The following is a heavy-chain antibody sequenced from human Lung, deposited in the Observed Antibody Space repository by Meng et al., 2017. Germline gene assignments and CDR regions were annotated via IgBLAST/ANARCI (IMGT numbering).Heavy chain of an antibody. J-gene: IGHJ4*02. CDR3: AKARIQLWLFDY. V-gene: IGHV3-23*04. CDR2: ILGSGDST. CDR1: GFTFSSYA. D-gene: IGHD5-18*01. Sequence: VQLVESGGGLVQPWCSLRSSCAASGFTFSSYALIWVRQAPGKGLEWVSGILGSGDSTFYADSVKGRFTISRDNSKNTLFLQMNSLRDEDTAVYYCAKARIQLWLFDYWGQGTLVTVSS.